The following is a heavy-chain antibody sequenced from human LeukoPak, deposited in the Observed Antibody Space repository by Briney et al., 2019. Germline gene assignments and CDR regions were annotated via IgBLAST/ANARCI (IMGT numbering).Heavy chain of an antibody. V-gene: IGHV4-34*01. J-gene: IGHJ4*02. D-gene: IGHD3-3*01. CDR3: ARLRFDFWSGYTHPYFDY. Sequence: SETLSLTCAVYGGSFSGYYWSWIRQPPGKGLEWIGEINHSGSTNYNPSLKSRVTISVDTSKIQFSLKLSSVAATDTAVYFCARLRFDFWSGYTHPYFDYWGQGTLVTVSS. CDR1: GGSFSGYY. CDR2: INHSGST.